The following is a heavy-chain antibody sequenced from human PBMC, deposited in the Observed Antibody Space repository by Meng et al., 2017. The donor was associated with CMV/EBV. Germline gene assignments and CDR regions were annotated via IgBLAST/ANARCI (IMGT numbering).Heavy chain of an antibody. V-gene: IGHV1-69*12. J-gene: IGHJ5*02. CDR1: RGTFSRYA. D-gene: IGHD6-6*01. CDR3: ARDYSGIAARPGFDP. CDR2: IIPIFGTA. Sequence: QVELVQSGAEVKKPGTSVKVCCKESRGTFSRYAISWVRQAPGQGREWMGGIIPIFGTANYAQKFQGRVTITADESTSPAYMELSSLRSEDTAVYYCARDYSGIAARPGFDPWGQGTLVTVSS.